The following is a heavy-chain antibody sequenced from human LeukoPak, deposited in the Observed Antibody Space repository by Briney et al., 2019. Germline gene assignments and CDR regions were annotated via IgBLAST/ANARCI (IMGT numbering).Heavy chain of an antibody. Sequence: ASVKVSCKVSGYTLTELSMHWVRQAPGKGLEWMGGFDPEDGETIYAQKFQGRVTMTRDTSISTAYMELSRLRSDDTAVYYCAREDTAMVNNYWGQGTLVTVSS. CDR1: GYTLTELS. CDR3: AREDTAMVNNY. J-gene: IGHJ4*02. CDR2: FDPEDGET. V-gene: IGHV1-24*01. D-gene: IGHD5-18*01.